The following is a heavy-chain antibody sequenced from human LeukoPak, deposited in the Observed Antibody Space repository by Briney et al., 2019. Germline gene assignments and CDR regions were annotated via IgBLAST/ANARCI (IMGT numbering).Heavy chain of an antibody. CDR3: ARGTTDGYSYGRFDY. J-gene: IGHJ4*02. D-gene: IGHD5-18*01. Sequence: PSQTLSLTCTVSGGSISIGGFCWGCIRQHPGKGLEWLVYIYYSVTNYFNPSLKSRPTFSVDSAKSRFALKLSSVSAPDPSMHYCARGTTDGYSYGRFDYWGQGTLVNVSS. CDR1: GGSISIGGFC. CDR2: IYYSVTN. V-gene: IGHV4-31*02.